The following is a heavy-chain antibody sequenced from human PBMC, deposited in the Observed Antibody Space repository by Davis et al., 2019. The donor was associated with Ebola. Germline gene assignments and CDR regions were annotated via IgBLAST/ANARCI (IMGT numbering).Heavy chain of an antibody. CDR1: GGSFSGYY. J-gene: IGHJ4*02. CDR3: ARGKWLPIFDY. V-gene: IGHV4-34*01. CDR2: INHSGST. Sequence: SETLSLTCAVYGGSFSGYYWSWIRQPPGKGLEWIGEINHSGSTYYNPSLKSRVTISVDRSKNQFSLKLSSVTAADTAVYYCARGKWLPIFDYWGQGTLVTVSS. D-gene: IGHD5-12*01.